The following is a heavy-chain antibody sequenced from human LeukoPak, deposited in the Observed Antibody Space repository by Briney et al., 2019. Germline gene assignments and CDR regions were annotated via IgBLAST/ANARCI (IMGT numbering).Heavy chain of an antibody. D-gene: IGHD7-27*01. CDR3: AKSGRGDPSYFDY. J-gene: IGHJ4*02. V-gene: IGHV3-21*04. Sequence: PGGSLRLSCAASGFTFSSYSMNWVRQAPGKGLEWASSIGSSSSYIYYADSVKGRFTISRDNAKNSLYLQMNSLRAEDTAVYYCAKSGRGDPSYFDYWGQGTLVTVSS. CDR2: IGSSSSYI. CDR1: GFTFSSYS.